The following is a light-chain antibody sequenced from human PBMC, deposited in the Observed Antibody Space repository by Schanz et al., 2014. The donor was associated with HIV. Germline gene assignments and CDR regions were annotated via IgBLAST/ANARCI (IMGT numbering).Light chain of an antibody. Sequence: QSVLTQPPSASGTPGQSVTISCSGSSSNIGSNAVHWYQQLPGTAPKLLIYNTYHRPSGVPDRFSGSGSGTSASLAISGLQSEDEADYYCATWVDSLNGWVFGGGTKLTVL. CDR1: SSNIGSNA. V-gene: IGLV1-44*01. CDR3: ATWVDSLNGWV. CDR2: NTY. J-gene: IGLJ3*02.